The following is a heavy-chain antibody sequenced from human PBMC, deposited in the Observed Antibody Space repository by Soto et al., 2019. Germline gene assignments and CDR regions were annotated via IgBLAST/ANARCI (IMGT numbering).Heavy chain of an antibody. J-gene: IGHJ4*02. CDR2: ITSNGGST. CDR1: GFTFSNYD. Sequence: GGSLRLSCSASGFTFSNYDMVWVRQDPGKGLEYISAITSNGGSTYYADSVKGRFTISRDNSKNTLYLQMNSLKAEDTAVYYCAKDRAPVVLRGEDYWGQGTLVTVSS. CDR3: AKDRAPVVLRGEDY. V-gene: IGHV3-64*04. D-gene: IGHD3-10*01.